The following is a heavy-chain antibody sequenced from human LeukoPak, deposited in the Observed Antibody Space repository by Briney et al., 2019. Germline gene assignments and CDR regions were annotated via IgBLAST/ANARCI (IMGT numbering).Heavy chain of an antibody. Sequence: SETLSLTCTVSGGSISSSSYYWGWIRQPPGKGLEWIGSIYYSGSTYYNPSLKSRVTISVDTSKNQFSLKLSSVTAADTAVYYCARHLSVGYCRSTSCYEAFNWFDPWGQGTLVTVSS. D-gene: IGHD2-2*01. J-gene: IGHJ5*02. CDR2: IYYSGST. V-gene: IGHV4-39*01. CDR3: ARHLSVGYCRSTSCYEAFNWFDP. CDR1: GGSISSSSYY.